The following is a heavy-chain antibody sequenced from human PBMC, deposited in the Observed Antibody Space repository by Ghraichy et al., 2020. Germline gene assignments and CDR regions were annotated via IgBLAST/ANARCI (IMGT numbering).Heavy chain of an antibody. Sequence: SETLSLTCAVYGGSFSGYYWSWIRQPPGKGLEWIGEINHSGSTNYNPSLKSRVTISVDTSKNQFSLKLSSVTAADTAVYYCARGRRNLILAIDGSQNWFDPWGQGTLVTVSS. D-gene: IGHD1-14*01. CDR3: ARGRRNLILAIDGSQNWFDP. CDR2: INHSGST. J-gene: IGHJ5*02. CDR1: GGSFSGYY. V-gene: IGHV4-34*01.